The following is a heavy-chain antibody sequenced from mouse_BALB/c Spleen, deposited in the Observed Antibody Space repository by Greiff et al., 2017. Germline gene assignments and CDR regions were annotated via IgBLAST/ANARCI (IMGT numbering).Heavy chain of an antibody. CDR3: ERGGGYRYDEDDAMDY. J-gene: IGHJ4*01. CDR2: ISSGGST. Sequence: EVQWVESGGGLVKPGGSLKLSCAASGFTFSSYAMSWVRQTPEKRLEWVASISSGGSTYYPDSVMGRFTISRDNARNILYLQMSSLRSEDTAMYYWERGGGYRYDEDDAMDYWGQGTSVTVSA. D-gene: IGHD2-14*01. V-gene: IGHV5-6-5*01. CDR1: GFTFSSYA.